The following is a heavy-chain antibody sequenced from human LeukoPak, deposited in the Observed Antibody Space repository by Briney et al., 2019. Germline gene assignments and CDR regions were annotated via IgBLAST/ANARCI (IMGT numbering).Heavy chain of an antibody. CDR1: GFTSSSYW. J-gene: IGHJ6*03. D-gene: IGHD6-6*01. V-gene: IGHV3-7*01. Sequence: GGSLRLSCAASGFTSSSYWMTWVRQAPGKGLEWVANIKQDGSEKYYLDSVKGRFTISRDNAKNSLYLHMNSLRAEDTAVYYCAREWQGYSSSRRGYYYYMDVWGKGTTVTVSS. CDR3: AREWQGYSSSRRGYYYYMDV. CDR2: IKQDGSEK.